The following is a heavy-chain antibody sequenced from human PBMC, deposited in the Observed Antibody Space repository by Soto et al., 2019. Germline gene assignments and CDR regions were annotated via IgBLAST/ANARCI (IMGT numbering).Heavy chain of an antibody. J-gene: IGHJ6*02. CDR3: ATGGGGWLRNYYYGMDV. CDR1: GFTFSSYA. Sequence: QVQLVESGGGVVQPGRSLRLSCAASGFTFSSYAMHWVRQGPGKGLEWVALISYNGSNKYYADSVKGRFTISRDNSKNTLYLQMNSLRVEDTAVYYCATGGGGWLRNYYYGMDVWGQGATVTVSS. V-gene: IGHV3-30-3*01. D-gene: IGHD6-19*01. CDR2: ISYNGSNK.